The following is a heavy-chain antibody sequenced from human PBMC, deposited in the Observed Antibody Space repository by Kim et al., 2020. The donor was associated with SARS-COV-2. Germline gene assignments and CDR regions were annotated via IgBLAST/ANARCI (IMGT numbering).Heavy chain of an antibody. Sequence: YSVHVRSTISRDNSKNTLYLQMNSLRAEDTAVYYCANSVGSGSLSTFDYWGQGTLVTVSS. J-gene: IGHJ4*02. CDR3: ANSVGSGSLSTFDY. D-gene: IGHD3-10*01. V-gene: IGHV3-23*01.